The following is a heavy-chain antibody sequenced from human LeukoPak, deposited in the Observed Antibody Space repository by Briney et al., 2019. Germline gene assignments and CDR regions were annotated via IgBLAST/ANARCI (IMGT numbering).Heavy chain of an antibody. V-gene: IGHV6-1*01. CDR3: AREEGQFGEYLYYYYMDV. J-gene: IGHJ6*03. D-gene: IGHD3-10*01. CDR1: GDSVSSNSAA. CDR2: TYYRSKWYN. Sequence: SQTLSLTCAISGDSVSSNSAAWNWIRQSPSRGLEWLGRTYYRSKWYNDYAVSVKSRITINPDTSKNQFSLQLNSVTPGDTAVYYCAREEGQFGEYLYYYYMDVWGKGTTVTVSS.